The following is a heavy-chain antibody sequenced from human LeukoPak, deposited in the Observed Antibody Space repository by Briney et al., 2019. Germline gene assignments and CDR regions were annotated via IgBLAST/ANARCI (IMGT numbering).Heavy chain of an antibody. CDR2: ISYDGNSQ. J-gene: IGHJ4*03. CDR1: GFSFSSYG. D-gene: IGHD5-24*01. CDR3: AKALMAGYFDY. Sequence: GGSLRLSCAASGFSFSSYGMHWVRQAPGKGLEWVAVISYDGNSQYYADSVKGRFTISRDNSKNTLYLQMNSLRAEDTALYYCAKALMAGYFDYWGQGTLVTVSS. V-gene: IGHV3-30*18.